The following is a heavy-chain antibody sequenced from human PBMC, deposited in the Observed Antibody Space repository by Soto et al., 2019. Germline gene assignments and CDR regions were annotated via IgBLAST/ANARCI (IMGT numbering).Heavy chain of an antibody. J-gene: IGHJ5*02. V-gene: IGHV4-4*07. Sequence: SKTLSLTCTVAGDSISSYFWSWIRQPAGKGLEWIGLVHTSGSTTYNPSRKSRVTMSVDTSKSQFSLKLTSVTPADTSVYYGARDKAVASTGWLDPWGQGTLVTASS. CDR2: VHTSGST. CDR3: ARDKAVASTGWLDP. CDR1: GDSISSYF. D-gene: IGHD6-19*01.